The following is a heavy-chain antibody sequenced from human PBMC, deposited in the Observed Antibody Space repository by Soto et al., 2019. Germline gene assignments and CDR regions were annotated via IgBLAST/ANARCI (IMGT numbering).Heavy chain of an antibody. CDR1: GFTFSSYG. J-gene: IGHJ5*02. V-gene: IGHV3-30*18. Sequence: GGSLRLSCAASGFTFSSYGMHWVRQAPGKGLEWVAVISYDGSNKYYADSVKGRFTISRDNSKNTLYLQMNSLRAEDTAVYYCAKDRSSGYSAWFDPWGQGTLVTVS. CDR3: AKDRSSGYSAWFDP. CDR2: ISYDGSNK. D-gene: IGHD3-22*01.